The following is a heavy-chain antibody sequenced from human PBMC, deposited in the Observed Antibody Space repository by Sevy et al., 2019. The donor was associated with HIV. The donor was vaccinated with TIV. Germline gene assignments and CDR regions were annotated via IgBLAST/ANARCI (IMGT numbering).Heavy chain of an antibody. CDR3: AKETDAFDI. Sequence: GGSLRLSCAASGFTISTYTMHWVRQPPGKGLEWVAFVHFDGTIIYTEDSVKGRFTISRDNPKNTLYLQMNSLRAEDTVVYYCAKETDAFDIWGQGTTVTVSS. J-gene: IGHJ3*02. CDR2: VHFDGTII. CDR1: GFTISTYT. V-gene: IGHV3-30*02.